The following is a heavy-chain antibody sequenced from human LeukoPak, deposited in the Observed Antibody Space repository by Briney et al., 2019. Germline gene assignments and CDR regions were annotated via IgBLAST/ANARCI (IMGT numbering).Heavy chain of an antibody. D-gene: IGHD3-22*01. J-gene: IGHJ4*02. Sequence: GGSLRLSCAASGFTFSSYWMSWVRQAPGKGLEWVANIKQDGSEKYYVDSVKGRFTISRDNAKNSLYLQMNSLRAEDTAVYYCARGHDSSGYYGGVWPFDYWGQGTLVTVSS. CDR2: IKQDGSEK. V-gene: IGHV3-7*01. CDR3: ARGHDSSGYYGGVWPFDY. CDR1: GFTFSSYW.